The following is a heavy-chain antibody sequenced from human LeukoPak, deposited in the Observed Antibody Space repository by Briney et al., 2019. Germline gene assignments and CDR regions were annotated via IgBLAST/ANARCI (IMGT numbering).Heavy chain of an antibody. CDR1: GFTFSSYS. J-gene: IGHJ4*02. Sequence: PGGSLRLSCAASGFTFSSYSMNWVRQAPGKGLEWVSYISSSSSTIYYADSVKGRFTISRDNAKNSLYLQMNSLRAEDTAVYYCARDHITMVRGAPDYWGQGTLVTVSS. V-gene: IGHV3-48*04. CDR3: ARDHITMVRGAPDY. CDR2: ISSSSSTI. D-gene: IGHD3-10*01.